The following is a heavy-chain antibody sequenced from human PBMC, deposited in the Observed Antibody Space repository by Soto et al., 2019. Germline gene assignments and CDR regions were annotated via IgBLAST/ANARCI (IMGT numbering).Heavy chain of an antibody. J-gene: IGHJ4*02. D-gene: IGHD6-6*01. Sequence: QVQLVESGGGVVQPGRSLRLSCAASGFTFSSYGMHWVRQAPGKGLEWVAAISYDGSNKYYADSVKGRFTISRDNSKNTLYLQMNSLRAEDTAVYYCAKDRRAARPSVGAARLDYWGQGTLVTVSS. CDR2: ISYDGSNK. V-gene: IGHV3-30*18. CDR1: GFTFSSYG. CDR3: AKDRRAARPSVGAARLDY.